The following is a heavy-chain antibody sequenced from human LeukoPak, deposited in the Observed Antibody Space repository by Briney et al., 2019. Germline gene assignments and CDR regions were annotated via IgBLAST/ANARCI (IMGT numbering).Heavy chain of an antibody. D-gene: IGHD2-2*01. CDR3: AKVSDIVVVPAARFDY. J-gene: IGHJ4*02. V-gene: IGHV3-23*01. CDR1: GFTFSSYA. CDR2: ISGSGGST. Sequence: GGSLRLSCAASGFTFSSYAMSWVRQAPGKGLEWVSGISGSGGSTYYADSVKGRFTISRDNSKNTLYLQMNSLRAEDTAVYYCAKVSDIVVVPAARFDYRGQGTLVTVSS.